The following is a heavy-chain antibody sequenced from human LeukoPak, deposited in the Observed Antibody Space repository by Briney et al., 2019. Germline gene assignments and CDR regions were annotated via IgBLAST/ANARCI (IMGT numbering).Heavy chain of an antibody. CDR2: IWYDGSNK. Sequence: GRFLRLSCAASGFTFSSYGMHWVRQAPGKGLEWVAVIWYDGSNKYYADSVKGRFTISRDNSKNTLYLQMNSLRAEDTAVYYCAREGLLWFGEYEDYYYYGMDVWGQGTTVTVSS. CDR1: GFTFSSYG. CDR3: AREGLLWFGEYEDYYYYGMDV. D-gene: IGHD3-10*01. J-gene: IGHJ6*02. V-gene: IGHV3-33*01.